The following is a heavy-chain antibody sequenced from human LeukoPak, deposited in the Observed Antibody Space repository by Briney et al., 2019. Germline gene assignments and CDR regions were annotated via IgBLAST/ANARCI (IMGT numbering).Heavy chain of an antibody. J-gene: IGHJ4*02. CDR1: GYTFTSYY. CDR2: INPSGGST. D-gene: IGHD3-22*01. Sequence: GASVKVSCKASGYTFTSYYMHWVRQAPGQGLEWMGIINPSGGSTSYAQKFQGRVTMTRDTSTSTVYMELSSLRSEDTAVYYCARGLYYYDSSGPYYFDYWSQGTLVTVSS. CDR3: ARGLYYYDSSGPYYFDY. V-gene: IGHV1-46*01.